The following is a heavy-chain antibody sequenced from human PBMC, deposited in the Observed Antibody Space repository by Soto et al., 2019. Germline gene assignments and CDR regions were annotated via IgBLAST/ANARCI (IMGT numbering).Heavy chain of an antibody. Sequence: QVQLVESGGGVVQPGTSLRLSCVASGFTFSRYVMHWVRQAPGKGLESVAVLSYDGRNEHYGDPVQGRFTISRDNSKNTLYLQMNSLRADDTAVSYCARVSQERYFDWLSPVYWGQGTLVTVSS. CDR2: LSYDGRNE. J-gene: IGHJ4*02. CDR3: ARVSQERYFDWLSPVY. CDR1: GFTFSRYV. V-gene: IGHV3-30*03. D-gene: IGHD3-9*01.